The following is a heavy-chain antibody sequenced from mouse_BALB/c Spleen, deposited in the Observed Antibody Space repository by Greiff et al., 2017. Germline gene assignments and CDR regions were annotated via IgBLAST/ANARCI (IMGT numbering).Heavy chain of an antibody. CDR3: ATPYDYDEAY. CDR2: ISSGGSYT. Sequence: DVMLVESGGGLVKPGGSLKLSCAASGFTFSSYAMSWVRQSPEKRLEWVAEISSGGSYTYYPDTVTGRFTISRDNAKNTLYLEMSSLRSEDTAMYYCATPYDYDEAYWGQGTLVTVSA. D-gene: IGHD2-4*01. J-gene: IGHJ3*01. CDR1: GFTFSSYA. V-gene: IGHV5-9-4*01.